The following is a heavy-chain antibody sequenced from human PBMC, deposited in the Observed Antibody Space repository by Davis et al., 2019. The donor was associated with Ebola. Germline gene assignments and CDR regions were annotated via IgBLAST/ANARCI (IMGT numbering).Heavy chain of an antibody. CDR1: GYTLTELS. CDR2: FDPEDGET. CDR3: AGGYCISTSCYRHYYGMDV. D-gene: IGHD2-2*01. V-gene: IGHV1-24*01. Sequence: ASVKVSCKVSGYTLTELSMHWVRQAPGKGLEWMGGFDPEDGETIYAQKFQGRVTMTEDTSTDTAYMELSSLRSEDTAVYYCAGGYCISTSCYRHYYGMDVWGQGTTVIVSS. J-gene: IGHJ6*02.